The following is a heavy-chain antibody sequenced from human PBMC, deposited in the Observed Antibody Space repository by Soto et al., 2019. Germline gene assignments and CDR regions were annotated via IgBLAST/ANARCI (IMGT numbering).Heavy chain of an antibody. J-gene: IGHJ4*02. D-gene: IGHD2-2*01. Sequence: ASVKVSCNASGYTFTGYYMHWVRQAPGQELEWMGWINPNSGGTNYAQKFQGRVTMTRDTSISTAYMELSRLRSDDTAVYYCARGPIVVVPAAAASRRNYFDYWGQGTLVTVSS. CDR2: INPNSGGT. CDR3: ARGPIVVVPAAAASRRNYFDY. V-gene: IGHV1-2*02. CDR1: GYTFTGYY.